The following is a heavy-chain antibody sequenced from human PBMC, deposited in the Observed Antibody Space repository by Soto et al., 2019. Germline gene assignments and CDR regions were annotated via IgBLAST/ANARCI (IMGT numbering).Heavy chain of an antibody. J-gene: IGHJ4*02. V-gene: IGHV4-30-2*01. CDR1: GGSISSGGYS. D-gene: IGHD6-19*01. CDR2: IYHGGST. Sequence: QLQLQESGSGLVKPSQTLSLTCAVSGGSISSGGYSWSWIRQPPGKGLEWIGYIYHGGSTYYNPSPESRVPISVARSNNQFSLKLSSVTAADTALYYCARLYSSGWYLDYWGQGTLVTVSS. CDR3: ARLYSSGWYLDY.